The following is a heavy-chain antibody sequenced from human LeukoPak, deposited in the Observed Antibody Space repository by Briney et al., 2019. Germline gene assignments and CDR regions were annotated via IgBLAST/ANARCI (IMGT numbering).Heavy chain of an antibody. CDR1: GGSISSYY. D-gene: IGHD2-2*01. CDR3: ARERTIVVVPAAIRPGNNWFDP. J-gene: IGHJ5*02. Sequence: MSSETLSLTCTVSGGSISSYYWSWIRQPAGKGLEWIGRIYTSGSTNYNPSLKSRVTMSVDTSKNQFSLKLSSVTAADTAVYYCARERTIVVVPAAIRPGNNWFDPWGQGTLVTVSS. V-gene: IGHV4-4*07. CDR2: IYTSGST.